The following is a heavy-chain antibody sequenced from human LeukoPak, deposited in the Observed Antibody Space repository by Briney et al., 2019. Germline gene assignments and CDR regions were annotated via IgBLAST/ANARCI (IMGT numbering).Heavy chain of an antibody. Sequence: GGSLRLSCAASGFTFSSYSMNWVRQAPGKGLEWVSSISSSSSYIYYADSVKGRFTISRDNAKNSLYLQMNSLRAEDTAVYYCARQYLYYDTFPWYFDLWGRGTLVTVSS. CDR3: ARQYLYYDTFPWYFDL. V-gene: IGHV3-21*01. CDR1: GFTFSSYS. J-gene: IGHJ2*01. D-gene: IGHD3-9*01. CDR2: ISSSSSYI.